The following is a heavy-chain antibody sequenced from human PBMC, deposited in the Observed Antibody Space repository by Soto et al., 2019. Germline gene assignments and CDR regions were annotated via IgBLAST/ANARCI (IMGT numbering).Heavy chain of an antibody. CDR3: ARETTVTTVFDY. D-gene: IGHD4-17*01. J-gene: IGHJ4*02. CDR2: IYYSGST. CDR1: GGSISSYY. V-gene: IGHV4-59*01. Sequence: SETLSLTCTVSGGSISSYYWSWIRQPPGKGLEWIGYIYYSGSTNYNPSLKSRVTISVDTSKNQFSLKLSSVTAADTAVYYCARETTVTTVFDYWGQGTLVTVSS.